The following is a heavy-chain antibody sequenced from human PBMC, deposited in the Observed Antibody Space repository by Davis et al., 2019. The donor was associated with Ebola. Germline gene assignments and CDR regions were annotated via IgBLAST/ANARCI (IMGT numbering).Heavy chain of an antibody. CDR2: MNPNSGNT. V-gene: IGHV1-8*01. J-gene: IGHJ6*04. CDR3: ARFLWVERGMDV. Sequence: ASVKVSCKASGYTFTSYDINWVRQATGQGLEWMGWMNPNSGNTGYAQKFQGRVTMTTDTSTSTAYMELRSLRSDDTAVYYCARFLWVERGMDVWGKGTTVTVSS. D-gene: IGHD1-1*01. CDR1: GYTFTSYD.